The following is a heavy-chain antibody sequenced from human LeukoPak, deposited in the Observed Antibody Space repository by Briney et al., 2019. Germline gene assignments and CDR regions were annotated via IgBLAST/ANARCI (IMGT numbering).Heavy chain of an antibody. J-gene: IGHJ4*02. CDR2: IHPGNSET. V-gene: IGHV5-51*01. Sequence: GESLKLSCKGSGYSFSSYWIAWVRQMPGKGLEWMGIIHPGNSETTYNPSFRGHVTMSADKSVTTAYLQWSSLEASDTAMYYCARRLSSIATSAANDYWGQGTLVTVSS. D-gene: IGHD2-15*01. CDR3: ARRLSSIATSAANDY. CDR1: GYSFSSYW.